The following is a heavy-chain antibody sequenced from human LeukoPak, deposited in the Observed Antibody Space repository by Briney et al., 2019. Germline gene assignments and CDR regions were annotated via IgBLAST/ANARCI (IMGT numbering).Heavy chain of an antibody. CDR3: ARVAVQMSTEYYFDY. Sequence: GESLKISCKGSGYSFTSYWIGWVRQAPGQGPEWMGWVTPHGGNTAYAQKFQGRVTMTRNTSISTAFMELSSLRSDDTAVYYCARVAVQMSTEYYFDYWGQGTLVTVSS. CDR2: VTPHGGNT. J-gene: IGHJ4*02. D-gene: IGHD5-24*01. V-gene: IGHV1-8*02. CDR1: GYSFTSYW.